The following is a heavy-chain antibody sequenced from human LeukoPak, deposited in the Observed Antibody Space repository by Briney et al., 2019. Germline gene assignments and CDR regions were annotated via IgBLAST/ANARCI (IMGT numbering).Heavy chain of an antibody. D-gene: IGHD3-10*01. CDR2: ISTYFGNT. Sequence: ASVKVSCKASGYTFTSYGFSWVRQAPGQGLEWMGWISTYFGNTNYAQKLQDRVTMTTDTSTSTAYMELTSLRSDDTAVYYCARVYSTNYYGSGDRPFLFDYWGQGTVVTVSS. V-gene: IGHV1-18*01. J-gene: IGHJ4*02. CDR1: GYTFTSYG. CDR3: ARVYSTNYYGSGDRPFLFDY.